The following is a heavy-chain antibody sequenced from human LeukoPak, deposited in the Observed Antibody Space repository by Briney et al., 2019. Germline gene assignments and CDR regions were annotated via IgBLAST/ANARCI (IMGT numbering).Heavy chain of an antibody. J-gene: IGHJ4*02. D-gene: IGHD3-3*01. CDR3: AKCGFLEWLLSSFFDY. CDR2: ISGSGGST. Sequence: GGSLRLSCAASGFTFSSYAMSWVRQARGKGLEWVSAISGSGGSTYYADSVTGRFTISRHNSKNTLYLQMNSLRAEDTAVYYCAKCGFLEWLLSSFFDYWGQGTLVTVSS. V-gene: IGHV3-23*01. CDR1: GFTFSSYA.